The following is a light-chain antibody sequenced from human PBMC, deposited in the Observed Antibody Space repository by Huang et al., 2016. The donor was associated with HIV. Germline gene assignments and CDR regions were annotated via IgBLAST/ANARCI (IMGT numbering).Light chain of an antibody. CDR3: QQRSNWPRT. J-gene: IGKJ1*01. V-gene: IGKV3-11*01. Sequence: EVVLTQSPATLSLSPGERATLSCSASQSVSSYFAWYQQKPGQAPRLLIYDASNRATGIPVRFSGSGSGTDFTLTISSLEPEDFAVYYCQQRSNWPRTFGQGTKVEIK. CDR1: QSVSSY. CDR2: DAS.